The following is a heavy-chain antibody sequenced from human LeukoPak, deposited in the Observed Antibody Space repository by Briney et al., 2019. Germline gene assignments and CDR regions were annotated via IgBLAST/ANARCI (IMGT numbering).Heavy chain of an antibody. CDR3: ARDMGSYGSHFDY. CDR1: GYTFTSYY. D-gene: IGHD5-18*01. Sequence: GASVKVSCKASGYTFTSYYMHWVRQAPGQGLEWMGISNPSGDSTTYAQKFQGRVTMTRDTSTSTVYMELSSLRSEDTAMYYCARDMGSYGSHFDYWGRGTLVTVSS. V-gene: IGHV1-46*01. J-gene: IGHJ4*02. CDR2: SNPSGDST.